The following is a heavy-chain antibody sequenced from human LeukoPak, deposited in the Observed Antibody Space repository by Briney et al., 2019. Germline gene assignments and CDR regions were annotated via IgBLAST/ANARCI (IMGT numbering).Heavy chain of an antibody. CDR1: GGTFSSYA. D-gene: IGHD6-19*01. Sequence: SVKVSCKASGGTFSSYAISWVRQAPGQGLEWMGGIIPIFGTADYAQKFQGRVTITADKSTSTAYMELSSLRSEDTAVYYCASAYSSGLGEFDYWGQGTLVTVSS. V-gene: IGHV1-69*06. CDR3: ASAYSSGLGEFDY. J-gene: IGHJ4*02. CDR2: IIPIFGTA.